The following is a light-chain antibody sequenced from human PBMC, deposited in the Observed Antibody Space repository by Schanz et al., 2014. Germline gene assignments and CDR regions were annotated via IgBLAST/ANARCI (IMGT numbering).Light chain of an antibody. CDR1: SSDVGNYNY. Sequence: QSALTQPASVSGSPGQSITISCTGTSSDVGNYNYVSWYRHHPGKAPKLIIFDVTSRPSGVSNRFSGSKSGNTASLTISGLQAEDEADYYCSSYTSSSTWVFGGGTKLTV. CDR3: SSYTSSSTWV. V-gene: IGLV2-14*03. CDR2: DVT. J-gene: IGLJ3*02.